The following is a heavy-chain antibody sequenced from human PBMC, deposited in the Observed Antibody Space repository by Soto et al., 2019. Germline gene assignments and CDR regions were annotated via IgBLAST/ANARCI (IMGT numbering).Heavy chain of an antibody. CDR1: GYTFTSYG. CDR3: ASLRYCSSTSCLYGMDV. J-gene: IGHJ6*02. V-gene: IGHV1-18*04. CDR2: ISAYNGNT. Sequence: GASVKVYCKASGYTFTSYGISWVRQAPGQGLEWMGWISAYNGNTNYAQKLQGRVTMTTDTSTSTAYMELRSLRSDDTAVYYCASLRYCSSTSCLYGMDVWGQGTTVTVSS. D-gene: IGHD2-2*01.